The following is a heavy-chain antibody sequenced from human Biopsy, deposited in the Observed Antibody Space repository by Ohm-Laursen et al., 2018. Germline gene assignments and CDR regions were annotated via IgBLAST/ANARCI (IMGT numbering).Heavy chain of an antibody. V-gene: IGHV4-4*07. CDR2: IYTSGIT. D-gene: IGHD1-14*01. CDR1: GGSLSSYS. CDR3: ARDRDRRGWFDP. Sequence: SDTLSLTCTVSGGSLSSYSWSWIRQPAGQGLERIGQIYTSGITNYNPSLKSRVTMSVDTSKNKFSLWVSSVTAADTAVYYCARDRDRRGWFDPWGQRTLVTVSS. J-gene: IGHJ5*02.